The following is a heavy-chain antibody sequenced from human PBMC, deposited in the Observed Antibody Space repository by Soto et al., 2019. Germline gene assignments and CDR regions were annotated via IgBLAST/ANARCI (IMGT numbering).Heavy chain of an antibody. V-gene: IGHV4-31*03. Sequence: QVQLQESGPGLVKPSQTLSLTCTVSGGSISSGTYYWTWVRQRPGEGLEWIGFISHSGRTYYNPSLKSRAAISVDTSENQFSLRLCSVTAADTAVYFCARDSDYCTGGSCYGNFDFWGQGTLVTVSS. CDR3: ARDSDYCTGGSCYGNFDF. CDR1: GGSISSGTYY. J-gene: IGHJ4*02. CDR2: ISHSGRT. D-gene: IGHD2-15*01.